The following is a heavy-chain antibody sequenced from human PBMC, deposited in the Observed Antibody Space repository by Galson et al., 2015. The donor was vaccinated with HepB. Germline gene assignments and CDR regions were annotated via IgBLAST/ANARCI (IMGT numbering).Heavy chain of an antibody. J-gene: IGHJ6*02. V-gene: IGHV4-34*01. D-gene: IGHD2-15*01. Sequence: ETLSLTCAVYGGSFSGYYWSWIRQPPGKGLEWIGEINHSGSTNYNPSLKSRVTISVDTSKNQFSLKLSSVTAADTAVYYCARGLIDCSGGSCYGIPEHLKKYYYYGMDVWGQGTTVTVSS. CDR3: ARGLIDCSGGSCYGIPEHLKKYYYYGMDV. CDR1: GGSFSGYY. CDR2: INHSGST.